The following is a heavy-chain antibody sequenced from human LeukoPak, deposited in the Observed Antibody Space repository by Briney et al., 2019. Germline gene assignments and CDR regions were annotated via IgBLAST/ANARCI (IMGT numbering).Heavy chain of an antibody. CDR3: AHCPPADYYNRRGYSTGFDY. CDR1: GFSLTTAEVG. V-gene: IGHV2-5*01. J-gene: IGHJ4*02. Sequence: SGPTLVNPTQTLTLTCTFSGFSLTTAEVGVGWIRQPPGKALEWLAFIFWNGDQRYSPCRKSRLTITKDSSKNQVVLTMTNVDPVDTATYYCAHCPPADYYNRRGYSTGFDYWGQGTQVTVSS. CDR2: IFWNGDQ. D-gene: IGHD3-22*01.